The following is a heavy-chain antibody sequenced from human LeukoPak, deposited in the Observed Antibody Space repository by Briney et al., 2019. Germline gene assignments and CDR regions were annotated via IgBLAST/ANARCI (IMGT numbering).Heavy chain of an antibody. J-gene: IGHJ4*02. CDR3: ARDPVGATTLGDY. Sequence: SVKVSCKASGDTFNDYTFSWVRQAPGQGLEWMGRIMPFLDVANYAPKFQGRVTLTADKSTSTAYMELSDLKSDDTAVYYCARDPVGATTLGDYWGQGTLVTVSS. D-gene: IGHD1-26*01. CDR2: IMPFLDVA. CDR1: GDTFNDYT. V-gene: IGHV1-69*04.